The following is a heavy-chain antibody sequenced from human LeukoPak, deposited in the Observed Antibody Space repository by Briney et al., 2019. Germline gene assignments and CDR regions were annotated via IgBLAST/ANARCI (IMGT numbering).Heavy chain of an antibody. J-gene: IGHJ4*02. CDR1: GGSISSYY. Sequence: SETLSLTCTVSGGSISSYYWSWIRQPPGKGLEWIGYIYYSGSTNYNPSLKSRVTISVDTSKNQFSLTLSSVTAADTAVYYCARDRHSSSWSRFDYWGQGTLVTVSS. CDR2: IYYSGST. D-gene: IGHD6-13*01. CDR3: ARDRHSSSWSRFDY. V-gene: IGHV4-59*01.